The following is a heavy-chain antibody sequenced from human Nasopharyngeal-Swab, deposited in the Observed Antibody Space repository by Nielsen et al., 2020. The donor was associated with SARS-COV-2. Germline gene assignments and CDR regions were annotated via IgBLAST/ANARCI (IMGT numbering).Heavy chain of an antibody. Sequence: GESLKISCTASEFTFGSYAMHWVRQAPGKGLEWVAVISYDGSNKYYADSVKGRFTISRDNSKNTLYLQMNSLRAEDTAVYYCARGGGGGYSYGSYYYYGMDVWGQGTTVTVSS. CDR2: ISYDGSNK. CDR1: EFTFGSYA. J-gene: IGHJ6*02. CDR3: ARGGGGGYSYGSYYYYGMDV. V-gene: IGHV3-30*04. D-gene: IGHD5-18*01.